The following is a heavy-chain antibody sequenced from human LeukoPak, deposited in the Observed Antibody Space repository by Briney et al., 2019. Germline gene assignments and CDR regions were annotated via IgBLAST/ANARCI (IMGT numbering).Heavy chain of an antibody. Sequence: SETLSLTCTVSGYSISSYYWCWIRHPPRKELQWIGYIYYSGSTNYNPSLISRLTTSVDTSKNQFSLELSSVTAADTAVYYCARGIAARSVAFDMWGEGTMVTVSS. CDR2: IYYSGST. V-gene: IGHV4-59*01. CDR3: ARGIAARSVAFDM. J-gene: IGHJ3*02. CDR1: GYSISSYY. D-gene: IGHD6-6*01.